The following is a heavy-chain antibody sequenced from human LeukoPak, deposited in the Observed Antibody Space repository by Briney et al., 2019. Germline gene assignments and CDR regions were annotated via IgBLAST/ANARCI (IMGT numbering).Heavy chain of an antibody. CDR2: IYYSGST. D-gene: IGHD3-22*01. CDR3: ARVYDSSGYIFGTGIYYMDV. J-gene: IGHJ6*03. V-gene: IGHV4-59*01. Sequence: PSETLSLTCTVSGSSISSYYWSWIRQPPGKGLEWIGYIYYSGSTNYNPSLKSRVTISVDTSKNQFSLKLSSVTAADTAVYYCARVYDSSGYIFGTGIYYMDVWGKGTTVTISS. CDR1: GSSISSYY.